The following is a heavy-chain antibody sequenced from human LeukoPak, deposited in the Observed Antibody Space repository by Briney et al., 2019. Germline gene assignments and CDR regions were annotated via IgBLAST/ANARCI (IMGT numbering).Heavy chain of an antibody. Sequence: GGSLRLSCAASGFSFSSYGMHWVRQAPGKGLEWVAFISHDGNNKHYADSVKGRFTISRDNSKNTLYLQMNSLRAEDTAVYYCAKGPATSYYYDSSGYSDYWGQGTLVTVSS. D-gene: IGHD3-22*01. J-gene: IGHJ4*02. CDR1: GFSFSSYG. V-gene: IGHV3-30*18. CDR3: AKGPATSYYYDSSGYSDY. CDR2: ISHDGNNK.